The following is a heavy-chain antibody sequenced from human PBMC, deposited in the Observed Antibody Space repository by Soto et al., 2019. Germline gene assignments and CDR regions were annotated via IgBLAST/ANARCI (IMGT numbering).Heavy chain of an antibody. CDR3: ARGGGPYVWFNEF. V-gene: IGHV1-69*01. CDR2: IIPVFGTT. Sequence: QEQLVQSGPEVKKPGSSVKVSCKDSGGLFSSFAISWVRQAPGEGLEWLGGIIPVFGTTNYAEKFQGRVTINADESKNTAYMELTSLTSGDTAIYYCARGGGPYVWFNEFWGQGTLVTVSS. D-gene: IGHD3-16*01. CDR1: GGLFSSFA. J-gene: IGHJ4*02.